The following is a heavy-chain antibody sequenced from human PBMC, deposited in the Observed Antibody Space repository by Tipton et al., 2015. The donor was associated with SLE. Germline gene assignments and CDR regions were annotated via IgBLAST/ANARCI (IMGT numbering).Heavy chain of an antibody. CDR3: ARVAAAVRDYFDY. CDR2: IYYSGST. J-gene: IGHJ4*02. CDR1: GGSISSSSYY. V-gene: IGHV4-39*07. D-gene: IGHD6-13*01. Sequence: LRLSCTVSGGSISSSSYYWGWIRQPPGKGLEWIGSIYYSGSTYYNPSLKSRVTISVDTSKNQFSLKLSSVTAADTAVYYCARVAAAVRDYFDYWGQGTLVTVSS.